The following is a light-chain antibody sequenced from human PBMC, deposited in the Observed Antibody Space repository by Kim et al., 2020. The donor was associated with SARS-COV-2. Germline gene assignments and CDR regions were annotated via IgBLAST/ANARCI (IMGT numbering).Light chain of an antibody. V-gene: IGLV1-44*01. CDR1: SSNIGSNT. J-gene: IGLJ3*02. CDR3: AAWDDSLGWV. CDR2: SNN. Sequence: GQRVTISCSGSSSNIGSNTVNWYQQLPGTAPKLLIYSNNQRPSGVPDRFSGSKSGTSASLAISGLQSEDEADYYCAAWDDSLGWVFGGGTKVTVL.